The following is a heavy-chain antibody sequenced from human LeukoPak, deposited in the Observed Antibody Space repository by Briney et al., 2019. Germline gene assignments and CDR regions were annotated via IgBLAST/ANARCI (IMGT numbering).Heavy chain of an antibody. CDR1: GFTFSSYW. Sequence: PGGSLRLSCAASGFTFSSYWMSWVRQAPGKGLEWVANIKEDGSEKYYEDSVKGRFTVFRDNAKKSLYLQMNSLRDEDTAVYYCATPMRFDYWGQGTLVTVSS. V-gene: IGHV3-7*05. CDR2: IKEDGSEK. CDR3: ATPMRFDY. J-gene: IGHJ4*02.